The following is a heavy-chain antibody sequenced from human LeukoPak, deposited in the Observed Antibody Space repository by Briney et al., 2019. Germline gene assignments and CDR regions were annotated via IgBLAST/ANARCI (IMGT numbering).Heavy chain of an antibody. CDR2: ISWNSGNI. Sequence: PGRSLRLSCAASGFTFDDFAMHWVRQAPGKGLEWVSGISWNSGNIGYADSVKGRFTISRDSAKNSLYLQMDSLRDEDTALYYCARPAGDSNAYYYFDYWGQGTLVTVSS. J-gene: IGHJ4*02. CDR1: GFTFDDFA. CDR3: ARPAGDSNAYYYFDY. D-gene: IGHD3-22*01. V-gene: IGHV3-9*01.